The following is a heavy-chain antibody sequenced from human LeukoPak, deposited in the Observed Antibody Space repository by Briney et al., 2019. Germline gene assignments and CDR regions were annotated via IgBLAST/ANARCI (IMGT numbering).Heavy chain of an antibody. CDR3: ARPYYDFWSGYHIVGFDP. CDR2: IYYSGST. V-gene: IGHV4-39*01. CDR1: GGSISSSSYY. J-gene: IGHJ5*02. D-gene: IGHD3-3*01. Sequence: SETLSLTCPVSGGSISSSSYYWGWIRQPPGKGLEWIGSIYYSGSTYYNPSLKSRVTISVDTSKNQFSLKLSSVTAADTAVYYCARPYYDFWSGYHIVGFDPWGQGTLVTVSS.